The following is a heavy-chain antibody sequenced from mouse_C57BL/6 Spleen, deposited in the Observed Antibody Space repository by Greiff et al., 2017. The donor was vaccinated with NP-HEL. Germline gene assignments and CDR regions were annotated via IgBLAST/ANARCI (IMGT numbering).Heavy chain of an antibody. CDR3: ARWSWLRRGFAY. J-gene: IGHJ3*01. CDR2: INPSNGGT. Sequence: QVQLQQPGPELVKPGASVKLSCKASGYTFTSYWMHWVKQRPGQGLEWIGNINPSNGGTNYNEKFKSKATLTVDKSSSTAYMQLSSLTSEDSAVYYCARWSWLRRGFAYWGQGTLVTVSA. CDR1: GYTFTSYW. V-gene: IGHV1-53*01. D-gene: IGHD2-2*01.